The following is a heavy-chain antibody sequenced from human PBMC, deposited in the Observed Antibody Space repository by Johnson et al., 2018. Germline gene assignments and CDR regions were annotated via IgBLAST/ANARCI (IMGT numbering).Heavy chain of an antibody. CDR2: ISYDGSKK. CDR3: AKDRAYYYDSSGYYNAEYFQH. CDR1: GFTFSSYG. J-gene: IGHJ1*01. D-gene: IGHD3-22*01. Sequence: QVQLVQSGGGVVQPGRSLRLSCAASGFTFSSYGMLWVRQAPGKGLEWVAVISYDGSKKYYADSVKGRFTISRDNSKNTMNLQMNSLRAEDTAVYYCAKDRAYYYDSSGYYNAEYFQHWGQGTLVTVSS. V-gene: IGHV3-30*18.